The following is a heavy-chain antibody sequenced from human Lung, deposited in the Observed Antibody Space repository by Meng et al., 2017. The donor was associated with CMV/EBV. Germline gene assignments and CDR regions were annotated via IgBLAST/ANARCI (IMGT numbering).Heavy chain of an antibody. CDR3: AKETGPISGGYYYDGIDV. D-gene: IGHD3-22*01. Sequence: GGSLRLSXAASGLTSSSNGTHWVRQAPGNGLEGVAFIRYDGKNENYADSVKGRFSISRDDSKNTLYLQMNSLRPEDTAVNYCAKETGPISGGYYYDGIDVWGQGTTVTVSS. J-gene: IGHJ6*02. CDR2: IRYDGKNE. CDR1: GLTSSSNG. V-gene: IGHV3-30*02.